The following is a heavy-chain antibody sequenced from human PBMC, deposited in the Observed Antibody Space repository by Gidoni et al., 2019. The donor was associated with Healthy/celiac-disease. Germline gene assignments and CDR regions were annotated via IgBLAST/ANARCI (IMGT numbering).Heavy chain of an antibody. CDR1: GFTFDDYA. J-gene: IGHJ6*03. V-gene: IGHV3-9*01. D-gene: IGHD3-3*01. Sequence: EVQLVESGGGLVQPGRSLRLSCAASGFTFDDYAMHWVRQAPGKGLEWVSGISWNSGSIGYADSVKGRFTISRDNAKNSLYLQMNSLRAEDTALYYCAKDWKLEWLSFSYYMDVWGKGTTVTVSS. CDR2: ISWNSGSI. CDR3: AKDWKLEWLSFSYYMDV.